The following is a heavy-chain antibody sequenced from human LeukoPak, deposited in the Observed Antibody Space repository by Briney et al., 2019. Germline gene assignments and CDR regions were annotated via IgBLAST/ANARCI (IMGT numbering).Heavy chain of an antibody. CDR1: GYSISSGYY. V-gene: IGHV4-38-2*02. D-gene: IGHD4-23*01. CDR2: TYHSGST. Sequence: PSETLSLTCTVSGYSISSGYYWVWIRQPPGKGLEWIGSTYHSGSTYYNPSLKSRVTISVDTSKNQFSLKLSSVTAADTAVYYCAREQTPTTVVTGWGQGTLVTVSS. CDR3: AREQTPTTVVTG. J-gene: IGHJ4*02.